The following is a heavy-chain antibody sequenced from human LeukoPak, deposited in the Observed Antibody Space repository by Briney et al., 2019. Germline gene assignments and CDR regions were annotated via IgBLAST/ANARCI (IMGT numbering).Heavy chain of an antibody. D-gene: IGHD3-9*01. Sequence: ASVKVSCKASGYTFTGYYMHWVRQAPGQGLEWMGWINPNSGGTNYAQKFQGRVTMTRDTSISTAYMELSRLRSDDTAVYYCARYFHDGVHYYFDYWGQGALVTVSS. CDR2: INPNSGGT. CDR1: GYTFTGYY. V-gene: IGHV1-2*02. J-gene: IGHJ4*02. CDR3: ARYFHDGVHYYFDY.